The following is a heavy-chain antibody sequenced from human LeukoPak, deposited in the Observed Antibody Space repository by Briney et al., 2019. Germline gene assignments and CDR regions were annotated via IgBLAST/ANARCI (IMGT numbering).Heavy chain of an antibody. J-gene: IGHJ3*02. CDR1: GGTFSSYA. CDR3: ARVSSAGGHDAFDI. D-gene: IGHD6-25*01. CDR2: IIPIFGTA. Sequence: SVKVSCKASGGTFSSYAISWLRQAPGQGLEWMGVIIPIFGTANYAQKFQGRVTITTDESTSTAYMELSSLRSEDMAVYYCARVSSAGGHDAFDIWGQGTMVTVSS. V-gene: IGHV1-69*05.